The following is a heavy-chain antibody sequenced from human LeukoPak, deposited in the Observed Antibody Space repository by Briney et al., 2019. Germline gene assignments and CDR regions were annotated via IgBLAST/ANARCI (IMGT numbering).Heavy chain of an antibody. CDR3: ARLTYSGSYVYFDY. J-gene: IGHJ4*02. Sequence: SETLSLTCTVSGASISSSSYYWGWIRQPPGKGLEWIGSIYYSGSTYYNPSLTSRVTMSVDTSQNQFSLKLSSVTAADTAVYYCARLTYSGSYVYFDYWGQGTLVTVSS. D-gene: IGHD3-10*01. V-gene: IGHV4-39*01. CDR2: IYYSGST. CDR1: GASISSSSYY.